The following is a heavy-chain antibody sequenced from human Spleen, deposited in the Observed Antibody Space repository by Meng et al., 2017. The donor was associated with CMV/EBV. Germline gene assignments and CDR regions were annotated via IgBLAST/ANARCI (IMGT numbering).Heavy chain of an antibody. J-gene: IGHJ4*02. CDR1: GFTFSSYA. V-gene: IGHV3-30-3*01. CDR3: ARVTNWNYVYFDY. CDR2: ISYDGSNK. Sequence: GESLKISFSASGFTFSSYAMHWVRQAPGKGLEWVAVISYDGSNKYYADSVKGRFTISRDNSKNTLYLQMNSLRAEDTAVYYCARVTNWNYVYFDYWGQGTLVTVSS. D-gene: IGHD1-7*01.